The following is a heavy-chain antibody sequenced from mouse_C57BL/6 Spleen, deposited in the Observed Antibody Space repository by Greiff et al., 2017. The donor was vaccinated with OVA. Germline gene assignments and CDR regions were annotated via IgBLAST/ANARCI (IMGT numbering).Heavy chain of an antibody. V-gene: IGHV1-52*01. Sequence: QVQLQQPGAELVRPGSSVKLSCKASGYTFTSYWMHWVKQRPIQGLEWIGNIDPSDSETHYNQKFKDKATLTVDKSSSTAYMQLSSLTSEDSAVYYCARHYYGSSYDYYAMDYWGQGTSGTVSS. J-gene: IGHJ4*01. CDR3: ARHYYGSSYDYYAMDY. CDR1: GYTFTSYW. CDR2: IDPSDSET. D-gene: IGHD1-1*01.